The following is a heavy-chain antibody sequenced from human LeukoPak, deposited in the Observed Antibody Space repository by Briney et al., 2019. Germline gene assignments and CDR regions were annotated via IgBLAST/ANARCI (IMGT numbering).Heavy chain of an antibody. CDR1: GFTFSSYE. V-gene: IGHV3-48*03. CDR2: ISSSGSTI. CDR3: ARDTKYSSSFIFDY. Sequence: GGSLRLSCAASGFTFSSYEMNWVRQAPGKGLEWVSYISSSGSTIYYADSVKGPFTISRDNAKNSLYLQMNSLRAEATRVYYSARDTKYSSSFIFDYWGQGTLVTVSS. D-gene: IGHD6-13*01. J-gene: IGHJ4*02.